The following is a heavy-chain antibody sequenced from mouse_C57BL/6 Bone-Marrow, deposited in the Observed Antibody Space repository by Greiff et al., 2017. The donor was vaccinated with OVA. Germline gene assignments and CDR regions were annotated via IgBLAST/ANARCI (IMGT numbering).Heavy chain of an antibody. CDR1: GFTFSDYY. CDR3: ARDSYYYGSSYGYFDV. Sequence: EVQLVESEGGLVQPGSSMKLSCTASGFTFSDYYMAWVRQVPEKGLEWVANINYDGSSTYYLDSLKSRFIISRDNAKNILYLQMSSLKSEDTATYYCARDSYYYGSSYGYFDVWGTGTTVTVSS. V-gene: IGHV5-16*01. J-gene: IGHJ1*03. D-gene: IGHD1-1*01. CDR2: INYDGSST.